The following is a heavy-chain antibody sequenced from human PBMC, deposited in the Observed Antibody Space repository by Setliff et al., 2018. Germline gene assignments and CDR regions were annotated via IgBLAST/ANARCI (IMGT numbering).Heavy chain of an antibody. CDR2: IHYRGTT. CDR1: GASINSGSNY. D-gene: IGHD1-7*01. CDR3: ARTGTYRYFDS. V-gene: IGHV4-39*01. Sequence: SETLSLTCTVSGASINSGSNYWGWIRQPPGKGLEWIGRIHYRGTTYSNASLASRLTLSVDTSKNQFSLKLTSVTASDTAVYYCARTGTYRYFDSWGQGTRVTVPS. J-gene: IGHJ4*02.